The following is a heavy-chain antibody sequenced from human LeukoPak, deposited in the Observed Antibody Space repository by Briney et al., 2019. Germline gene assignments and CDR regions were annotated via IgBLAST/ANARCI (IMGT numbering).Heavy chain of an antibody. Sequence: SETLSLTCTVSGGSMSPFYWSWIRQSPGKGLEWIGSIYYSGGTNYNPSLKSRVTISVDTSKNRFSLEPSSVTAADTAVYYCAVNSTKHTFDIWGQGTMVTVSS. D-gene: IGHD1-1*01. CDR2: IYYSGGT. CDR1: GGSMSPFY. V-gene: IGHV4-59*08. CDR3: AVNSTKHTFDI. J-gene: IGHJ3*02.